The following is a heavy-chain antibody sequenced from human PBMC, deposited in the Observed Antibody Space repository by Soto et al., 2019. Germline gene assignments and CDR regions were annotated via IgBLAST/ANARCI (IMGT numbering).Heavy chain of an antibody. V-gene: IGHV1-69*13. CDR1: RVAFSKFI. CDR2: IIPIFGTA. J-gene: IGHJ6*02. CDR3: AKVRYSSPMGYYYGMDV. Sequence: SVKVSCKASRVAFSKFIVTWVRQAPGLGLGWVGGIIPIFGTANYAQKFQGRVTITADESTSTSYMEVNNLRSEDTAVYYCAKVRYSSPMGYYYGMDVWGQGTTVTVSS. D-gene: IGHD6-19*01.